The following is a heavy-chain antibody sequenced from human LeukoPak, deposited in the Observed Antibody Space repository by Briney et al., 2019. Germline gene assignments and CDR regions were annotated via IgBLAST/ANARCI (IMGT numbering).Heavy chain of an antibody. J-gene: IGHJ4*02. CDR3: ARGVVAAAGRTFDF. D-gene: IGHD6-13*01. V-gene: IGHV4-38-2*02. CDR1: GYSINSGYY. Sequence: SETLSLTCTVSGYSINSGYYWGWIRQPPGKGLEWIAIIYNSGSTNYNPSLKSRVTISLDTSKNQFSLKLSSVTAADTAVYYCARGVVAAAGRTFDFWGQGTLVTVSS. CDR2: IYNSGST.